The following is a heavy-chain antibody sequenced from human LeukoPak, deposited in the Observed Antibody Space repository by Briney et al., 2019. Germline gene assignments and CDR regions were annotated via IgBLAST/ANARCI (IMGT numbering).Heavy chain of an antibody. CDR1: GYTFTSYG. CDR3: ARDLSRYSYGFYYDSSGYYFGYYFDY. Sequence: ASVKVSCKASGYTFTSYGISWVRQAPGQGLEWMGWISAYNGNTNYAQKLQGRVTMTTDTSTSTAYMELRSLRSDDTAVYYCARDLSRYSYGFYYDSSGYYFGYYFDYWGQGTLATVSS. D-gene: IGHD3-22*01. J-gene: IGHJ4*02. CDR2: ISAYNGNT. V-gene: IGHV1-18*01.